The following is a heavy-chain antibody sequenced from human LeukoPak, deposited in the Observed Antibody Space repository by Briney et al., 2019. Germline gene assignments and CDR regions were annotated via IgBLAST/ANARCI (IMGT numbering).Heavy chain of an antibody. J-gene: IGHJ4*02. V-gene: IGHV4-4*02. Sequence: SETLTLTCAVSGGSISSSNWWSWVRQPPGKGLEWIGEIYHRGSTNYNPSLKSRVTISVDTSKNQFSLKLSSVTAADTAVYYCARNLAGHFGGFYFDDWGQGTLVTVSS. CDR2: IYHRGST. CDR3: ARNLAGHFGGFYFDD. CDR1: GGSISSSNW. D-gene: IGHD2-21*01.